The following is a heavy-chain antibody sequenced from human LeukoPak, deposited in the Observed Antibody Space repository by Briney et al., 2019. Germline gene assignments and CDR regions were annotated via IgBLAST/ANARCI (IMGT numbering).Heavy chain of an antibody. J-gene: IGHJ3*02. D-gene: IGHD2-2*01. CDR3: ARPGSTFDI. V-gene: IGHV4-59*08. CDR2: IFYSGGS. Sequence: KSSGTLSLTCTVSGGSISSYYWTWIRQPPGKGLEWIGYIFYSGGSNYNPSLKSRVTISVDTSKNHFSLKLSSVTAADTAVYYCARPGSTFDIWGQGTMVTVSS. CDR1: GGSISSYY.